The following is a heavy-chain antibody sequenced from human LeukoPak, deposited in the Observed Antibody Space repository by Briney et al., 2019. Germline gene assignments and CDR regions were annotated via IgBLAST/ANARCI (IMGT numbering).Heavy chain of an antibody. CDR3: ATDALHSGSYSHWFDP. CDR2: FDPEDGET. D-gene: IGHD1-26*01. V-gene: IGHV1-24*01. J-gene: IGHJ5*02. CDR1: GYTLTELS. Sequence: ASVTVSCTVSGYTLTELSMHWVRQAPGKGLEWMGGFDPEDGETIYAQKFQGRVTMTEDTSTDTAYTELSSLRSEDTAVYYCATDALHSGSYSHWFDPWGQGTLVTVSS.